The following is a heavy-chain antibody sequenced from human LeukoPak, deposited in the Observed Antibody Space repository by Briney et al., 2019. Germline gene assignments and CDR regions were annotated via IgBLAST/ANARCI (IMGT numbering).Heavy chain of an antibody. CDR3: ARDSGSNLYYYYYGMDV. J-gene: IGHJ6*02. D-gene: IGHD1-26*01. CDR2: ISAYNGNT. Sequence: GASVKVSCKASGYTFTSYGISWVRQAPGQGLEWMGWISAYNGNTTYAQKLQGKVTMTTDTSTSTAYMELRSLRSDDTAVYYCARDSGSNLYYYYYGMDVWGQGTTVTVSS. V-gene: IGHV1-18*01. CDR1: GYTFTSYG.